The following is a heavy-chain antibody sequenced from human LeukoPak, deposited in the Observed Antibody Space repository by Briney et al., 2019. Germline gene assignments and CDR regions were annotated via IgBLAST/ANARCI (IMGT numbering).Heavy chain of an antibody. D-gene: IGHD3-22*01. CDR3: ASGSGYPNWFDP. CDR2: IDHSGSA. CDR1: GASFSGYY. J-gene: IGHJ5*02. Sequence: KPSEPLSLTCAVYGASFSGYYWSWIRQPPGKGLEWMGEIDHSGSANYNPSLKSRVTISVDTSKNQSPLKLGSVTAADTAVYYCASGSGYPNWFDPWGQGTLVTVSS. V-gene: IGHV4-34*01.